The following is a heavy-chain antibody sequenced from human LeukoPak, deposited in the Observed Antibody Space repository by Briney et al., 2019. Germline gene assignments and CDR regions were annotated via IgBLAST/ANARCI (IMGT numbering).Heavy chain of an antibody. CDR3: ARGVEPLAANTLAY. D-gene: IGHD1-14*01. CDR1: GFTVITND. V-gene: IGHV3-53*01. CDR2: LYSDGNT. Sequence: PGESLRLSCAASGFTVITNDMTWVRQRPGQGLEWVSVLYSDGNTKYADSVQGRFTISRDNSKNTLYLEMNSLSPDDTAVYYCARGVEPLAANTLAYWGQGTLVTVSS. J-gene: IGHJ4*02.